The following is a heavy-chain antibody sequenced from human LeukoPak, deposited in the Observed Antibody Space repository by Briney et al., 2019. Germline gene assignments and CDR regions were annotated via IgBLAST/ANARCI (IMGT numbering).Heavy chain of an antibody. V-gene: IGHV3-21*01. Sequence: AGGSLTLSCAASGFTFSSYSMNWVRQAPGKGLEWVTSISSSSSYIYYADSVKGRFTISRDNAKNSLYLQMNSLRAEDTAVYYCAREVGGKGVNWFDPWGQGTLVTVSS. D-gene: IGHD6-19*01. CDR3: AREVGGKGVNWFDP. J-gene: IGHJ5*02. CDR1: GFTFSSYS. CDR2: ISSSSSYI.